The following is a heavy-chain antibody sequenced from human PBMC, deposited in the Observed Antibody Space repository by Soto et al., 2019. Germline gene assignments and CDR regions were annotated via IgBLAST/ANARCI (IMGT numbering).Heavy chain of an antibody. Sequence: QVQLVQSGAEVKKPGASGRVSCKASGYTFTSYYIHWVRQAPGQGLEWMAIVNPTGGSTNYAQKFEGRVTVTFDTTTSTVFIELNSLGYEDTVVYYCARHLAAGDSWGQGTLVTVSS. CDR3: ARHLAAGDS. V-gene: IGHV1-46*03. D-gene: IGHD6-25*01. CDR1: GYTFTSYY. CDR2: VNPTGGST. J-gene: IGHJ4*02.